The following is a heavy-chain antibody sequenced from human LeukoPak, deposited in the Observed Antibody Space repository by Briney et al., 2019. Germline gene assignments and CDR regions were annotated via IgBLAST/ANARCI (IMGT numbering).Heavy chain of an antibody. D-gene: IGHD6-6*01. CDR3: AKEGYSSSHPDFDY. Sequence: PGRSLRLSCAASGFTFSSYGMHWVRQAPGKGLEWVAVISHDGSNKYYADSVKGRFTNSRDNSKNTLYLQMNSLRAEDTAVYYCAKEGYSSSHPDFDYWGQGTLVTVSS. V-gene: IGHV3-30*18. J-gene: IGHJ4*02. CDR2: ISHDGSNK. CDR1: GFTFSSYG.